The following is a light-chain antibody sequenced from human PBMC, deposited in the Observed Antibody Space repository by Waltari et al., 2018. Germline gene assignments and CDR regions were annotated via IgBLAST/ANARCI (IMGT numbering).Light chain of an antibody. CDR2: GAS. J-gene: IGKJ1*01. CDR3: QHYVRLPAT. Sequence: EIVLTQSPGTLSLSPGERATLSCRASQSVRGSLALYQQKAGQAPRLLIYGASSRATGIPDRFSGSGSGTVFSLTISRLEPEDFAVYYCQHYVRLPATFGQGTKVEI. CDR1: QSVRGS. V-gene: IGKV3-20*01.